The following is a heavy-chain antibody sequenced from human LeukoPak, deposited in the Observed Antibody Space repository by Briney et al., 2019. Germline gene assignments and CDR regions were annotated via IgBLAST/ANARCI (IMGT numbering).Heavy chain of an antibody. CDR3: ARHRTASDY. CDR1: GFTFSTYS. Sequence: GGSLRLSCAASGFTFSTYSMTWVRQAPGKGLEWVSSITSSSSYIYYADSVKGRFTISRDNAKSSLYLQMDSLRAEDTALYYCARHRTASDYWGQGTLVTVSS. J-gene: IGHJ4*02. CDR2: ITSSSSYI. V-gene: IGHV3-21*01. D-gene: IGHD3-16*02.